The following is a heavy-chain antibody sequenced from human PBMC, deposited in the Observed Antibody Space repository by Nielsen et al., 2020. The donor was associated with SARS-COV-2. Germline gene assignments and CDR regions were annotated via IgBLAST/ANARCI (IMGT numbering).Heavy chain of an antibody. CDR1: GYTFTSYY. CDR3: ARAPGSRITIFGVVKNYFDY. Sequence: ASVKVSCKASGYTFTSYYMHWVRQAPGQGLEWMGIINPSGGSTSYAQKFQGRVTMTRDTSTSTAYMELSSLRSEDTAVYYCARAPGSRITIFGVVKNYFDYWGQGTLVTVSS. J-gene: IGHJ4*02. V-gene: IGHV1-46*01. CDR2: INPSGGST. D-gene: IGHD3-3*01.